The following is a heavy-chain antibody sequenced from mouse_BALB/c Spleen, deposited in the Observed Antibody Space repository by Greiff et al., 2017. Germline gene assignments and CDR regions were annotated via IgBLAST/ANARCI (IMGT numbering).Heavy chain of an antibody. D-gene: IGHD1-1*01. J-gene: IGHJ4*01. CDR1: GFSLTSYG. V-gene: IGHV2-9*02. CDR3: ARDDYGSSYNLYGMDY. Sequence: VQVVESGPGLVAPSQCLSITCTVSGFSLTSYGVHWVRQPPGKGLEWLGVIWAGGSTNYNSALMSRLSISTDNSKSQVCLKMNSLQTDDTAMYYCARDDYGSSYNLYGMDYWGQGTSVTVSS. CDR2: IWAGGST.